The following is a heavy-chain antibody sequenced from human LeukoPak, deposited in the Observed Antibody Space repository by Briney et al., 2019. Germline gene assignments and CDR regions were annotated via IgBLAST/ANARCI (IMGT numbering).Heavy chain of an antibody. J-gene: IGHJ4*02. Sequence: GRSLRLPCAASGLPFSSHWTHWARQVPTKGLVWVSRINGDGSPTNYADSVEGRHTVSRDNAKNTLYLQMNSLKAEDTAVYYGARGRGYCTSTSCYPEYYLDYWGQGALVTVSS. CDR2: INGDGSPT. V-gene: IGHV3-74*01. CDR1: GLPFSSHW. CDR3: ARGRGYCTSTSCYPEYYLDY. D-gene: IGHD2-2*01.